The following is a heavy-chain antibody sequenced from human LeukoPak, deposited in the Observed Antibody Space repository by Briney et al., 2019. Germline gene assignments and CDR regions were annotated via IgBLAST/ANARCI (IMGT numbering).Heavy chain of an antibody. J-gene: IGHJ4*02. CDR2: IRYDGSNK. Sequence: PGGSLRLSCAASGFTFSSYGMHWVRQAPGKGLEWVAFIRYDGSNKYYADSVKGRFTISRDNSKNTLYLQMYSLRAEDTAVYYCAKLGGYSGYDPRIAAAGYFDYWGQGTLVTVSS. CDR1: GFTFSSYG. D-gene: IGHD5-12*01. CDR3: AKLGGYSGYDPRIAAAGYFDY. V-gene: IGHV3-30*02.